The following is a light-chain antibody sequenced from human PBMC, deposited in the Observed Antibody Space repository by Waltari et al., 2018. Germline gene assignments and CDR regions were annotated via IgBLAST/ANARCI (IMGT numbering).Light chain of an antibody. CDR3: QHYDNWMYS. Sequence: MTQSPATLSVSLGGRVILSCRASHNIGSALAWYQHKPGQAPRLLIYDSTNRATGIPPRFSGGGSGTDFTLTINTLQSEDLALYFCQHYDNWMYSFGQGTNLEIK. CDR1: HNIGSA. J-gene: IGKJ2*01. V-gene: IGKV3-15*01. CDR2: DST.